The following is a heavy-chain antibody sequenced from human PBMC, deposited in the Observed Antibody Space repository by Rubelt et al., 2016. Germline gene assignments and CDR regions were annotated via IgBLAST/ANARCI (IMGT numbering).Heavy chain of an antibody. Sequence: GMHWVRQAPGKGLEWVAVIWYDGSNKYYADSVKGRFTISRDNSKNTLYLQMNSLRAEDTAVYYCARITMIVVATVDIWGQGTMVTVSS. CDR3: ARITMIVVATVDI. CDR2: IWYDGSNK. J-gene: IGHJ3*02. V-gene: IGHV3-30*19. D-gene: IGHD3-22*01. CDR1: G.